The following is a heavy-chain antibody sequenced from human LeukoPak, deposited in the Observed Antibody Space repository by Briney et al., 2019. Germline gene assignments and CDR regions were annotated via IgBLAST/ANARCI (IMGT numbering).Heavy chain of an antibody. CDR2: IKQDGSER. CDR1: GFTFSRYW. CDR3: AELGITMIGGV. D-gene: IGHD3-10*02. V-gene: IGHV3-7*01. Sequence: GGSLRLSCAASGFTFSRYWMSWVRQAPGKGLEWVANIKQDGSERYYVDSVKGRFTISRDNAKNSLYLQMNSLRAEDTAVYYCAELGITMIGGVWGKGTTVTISS. J-gene: IGHJ6*04.